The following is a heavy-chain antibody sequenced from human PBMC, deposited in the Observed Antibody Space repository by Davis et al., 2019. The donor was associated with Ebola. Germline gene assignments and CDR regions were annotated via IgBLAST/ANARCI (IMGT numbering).Heavy chain of an antibody. CDR3: ARRGTNYYYYGMDV. J-gene: IGHJ6*02. D-gene: IGHD1-1*01. CDR2: IYYSGST. Sequence: SETLSLTCAVYGGSFSGYYWSWIRQPPGKGLEWIGYIYYSGSTNYNPSLKSRVTISVDTSKNQFSLKLSSVTAADTAVYYCARRGTNYYYYGMDVWGQGTTVTVSS. CDR1: GGSFSGYY. V-gene: IGHV4-59*08.